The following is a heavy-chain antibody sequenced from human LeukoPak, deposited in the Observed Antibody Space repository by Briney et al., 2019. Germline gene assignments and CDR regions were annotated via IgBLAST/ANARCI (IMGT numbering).Heavy chain of an antibody. CDR1: GFTFSSYS. CDR3: ARETFGESNVDV. V-gene: IGHV3-21*01. Sequence: GGSLRLSCAASGFTFSSYSMNWVRQAPGKGLEWVSSISSSSSYIYYADSVKGRFTISRDNAKNSLYLQMNSLRAEDTAVYYCARETFGESNVDVWGKGTTATVSS. D-gene: IGHD3-10*01. CDR2: ISSSSSYI. J-gene: IGHJ6*04.